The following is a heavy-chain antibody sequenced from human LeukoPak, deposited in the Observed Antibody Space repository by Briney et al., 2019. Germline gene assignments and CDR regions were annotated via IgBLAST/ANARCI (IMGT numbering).Heavy chain of an antibody. CDR1: GGTFSSYA. V-gene: IGHV1-69*04. D-gene: IGHD5-18*01. J-gene: IGHJ4*02. CDR2: IIPILGIA. Sequence: SVKVSCKASGGTFSSYAISWVRQAPGQGLEWMGRIIPILGIANYAQKFQGRVTITADKSTSTAYMELSSLRSEDTAVYYCARDRGTAMVPLYYFDYWGQGTLVTVSS. CDR3: ARDRGTAMVPLYYFDY.